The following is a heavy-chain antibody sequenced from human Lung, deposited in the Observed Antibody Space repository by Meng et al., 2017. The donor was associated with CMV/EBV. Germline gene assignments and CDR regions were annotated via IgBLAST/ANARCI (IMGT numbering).Heavy chain of an antibody. CDR3: ARTRIEVEPDGRKIKYYNYGMEV. V-gene: IGHV1-8*01. CDR1: VYTFTTYD. J-gene: IGHJ6*02. D-gene: IGHD2-2*01. CDR2: MNPNSCNT. Sequence: SVTVSLKACVYTFTTYDLNWVRQATGQGLEWMGWMNPNSCNTGYAQKFQGRVTLTRVTSISTAYMELSSLTSDDTAVYYCARTRIEVEPDGRKIKYYNYGMEVWGQGTTVTVSS.